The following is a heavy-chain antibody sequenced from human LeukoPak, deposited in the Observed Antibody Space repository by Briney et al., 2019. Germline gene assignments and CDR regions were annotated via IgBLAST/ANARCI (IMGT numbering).Heavy chain of an antibody. CDR1: GYSFTSSW. D-gene: IGHD1-26*01. V-gene: IGHV5-51*01. CDR2: IYPVDSDT. CDR3: ARPSGTYNRFDY. Sequence: GESLKISCKGSGYSFTSSWIGWVRPMPGKGLEWMGIIYPVDSDTNYSPSFQGQVTISADKSISSAFLQWSSLKASDTATYYCARPSGTYNRFDYWGQGTLVTVSS. J-gene: IGHJ4*02.